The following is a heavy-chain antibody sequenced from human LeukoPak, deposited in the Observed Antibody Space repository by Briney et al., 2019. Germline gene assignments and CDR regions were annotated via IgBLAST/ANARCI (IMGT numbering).Heavy chain of an antibody. CDR2: ISSDGNDK. Sequence: GGSLRLSCAASGFTFSSYAAHWVRQAPGKGLEWVAVISSDGNDKYYADSVKGRFTISRDNSKNTLYLQMNSLRAEDTAVYYCANDYYDSSGYYYQESLWGQGTLVTVSS. J-gene: IGHJ4*02. V-gene: IGHV3-30-3*02. D-gene: IGHD3-22*01. CDR1: GFTFSSYA. CDR3: ANDYYDSSGYYYQESL.